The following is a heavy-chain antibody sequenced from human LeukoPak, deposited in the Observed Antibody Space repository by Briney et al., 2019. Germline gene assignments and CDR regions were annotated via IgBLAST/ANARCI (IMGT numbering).Heavy chain of an antibody. CDR3: ARTTLLGTQGY. Sequence: SETLSLTCTVSGGSINGYYWTWIRQPPGKGLEWIGYIYYSGSTKYNPSLTSRVTISVDTSKNQFSLRLSSVTAADTAVYFCARTTLLGTQGYWGQGTLVTASS. CDR1: GGSINGYY. D-gene: IGHD1-1*01. CDR2: IYYSGST. V-gene: IGHV4-59*01. J-gene: IGHJ4*02.